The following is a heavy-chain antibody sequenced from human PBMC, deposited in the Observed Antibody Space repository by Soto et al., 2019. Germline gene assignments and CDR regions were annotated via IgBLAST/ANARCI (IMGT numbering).Heavy chain of an antibody. Sequence: ASVKVSCKASGYTFTSYYMHWVRQAPGQGLEWKGIINPSGGSTSYAQKFQGRVTMTRDTSTSTVYMELCSLRSEDTAVYYCARSRHSNPYYDILTGTLGDAFDIWGQGTMVTVSS. V-gene: IGHV1-46*03. CDR1: GYTFTSYY. J-gene: IGHJ3*02. CDR2: INPSGGST. CDR3: ARSRHSNPYYDILTGTLGDAFDI. D-gene: IGHD3-9*01.